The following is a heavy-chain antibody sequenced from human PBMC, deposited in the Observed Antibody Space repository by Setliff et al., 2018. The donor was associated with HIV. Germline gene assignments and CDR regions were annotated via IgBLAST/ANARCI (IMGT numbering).Heavy chain of an antibody. CDR2: IHHSGGT. V-gene: IGHV4-59*11. J-gene: IGHJ4*02. Sequence: PSETLSLTCTVSYGSISGHYWTWIGQPPGKGLEWIGYIHHSGGTQYNPSLMSRLTMSVDSSKNQFSLSLSSVTAADTAVYYCARLPDINSWPFDYWARGTLVTVSS. CDR1: YGSISGHY. D-gene: IGHD6-13*01. CDR3: ARLPDINSWPFDY.